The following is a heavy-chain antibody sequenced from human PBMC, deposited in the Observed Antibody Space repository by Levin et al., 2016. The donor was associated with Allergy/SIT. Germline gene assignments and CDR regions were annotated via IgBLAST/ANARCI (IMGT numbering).Heavy chain of an antibody. V-gene: IGHV1-18*01. CDR1: GGTFSSYA. J-gene: IGHJ4*02. Sequence: ASVKVSCKASGGTFSSYAISWVRQAPGQGLEWMGWISAYNGNTNYAQKLQGRVTMTTDTSTSTAYMELRSLRSDDTAVYYCARDRGDGYYDFWSGYSHFDYWGQGTLVTVSS. D-gene: IGHD3-3*01. CDR3: ARDRGDGYYDFWSGYSHFDY. CDR2: ISAYNGNT.